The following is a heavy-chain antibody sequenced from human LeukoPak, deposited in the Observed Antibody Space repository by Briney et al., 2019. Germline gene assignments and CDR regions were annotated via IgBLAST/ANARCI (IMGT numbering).Heavy chain of an antibody. CDR2: FYSDGGRT. CDR3: AELGITMIGGV. Sequence: GSLRLSCAGSGFTLSSNWMHWVRQAPGKGLVWVARFYSDGGRTNYADSVKGRFTISGDNAKNTQYLQMSSLRAEDTAVYYCAELGITMIGGVWGKGTTVTISS. J-gene: IGHJ6*04. D-gene: IGHD3-10*02. CDR1: GFTLSSNW. V-gene: IGHV3-74*01.